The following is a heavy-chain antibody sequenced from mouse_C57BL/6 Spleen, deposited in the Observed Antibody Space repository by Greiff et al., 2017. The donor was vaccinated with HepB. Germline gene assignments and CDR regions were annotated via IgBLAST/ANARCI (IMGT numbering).Heavy chain of an antibody. V-gene: IGHV1-63*01. CDR1: GYTFTNYW. CDR2: IYPGGGYT. CDR3: ARHDGYYEGFAY. J-gene: IGHJ3*01. D-gene: IGHD2-3*01. Sequence: QVQLKQSGAELVRPGTSVKMSCKASGYTFTNYWIGWAKQRPGHGLEWIGDIYPGGGYTNYNEKFKGKATLTADKSSSTAYMQFSSLTSEDSAIYYCARHDGYYEGFAYWGQGTLVTVSA.